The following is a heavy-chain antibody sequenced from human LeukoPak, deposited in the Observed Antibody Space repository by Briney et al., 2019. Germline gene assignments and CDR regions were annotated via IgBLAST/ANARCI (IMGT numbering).Heavy chain of an antibody. Sequence: GGSLRLSCAASGFTFSSYEMNWVRQAPGKGLEWVSYISSSGSTIYYADSVKGRFTISRDNAKNSLYLQTNSLRAEDTAVYYCARGRGSGSFPKLDYWGQGTLVTVSS. V-gene: IGHV3-48*03. CDR3: ARGRGSGSFPKLDY. J-gene: IGHJ4*02. CDR1: GFTFSSYE. CDR2: ISSSGSTI. D-gene: IGHD3-10*01.